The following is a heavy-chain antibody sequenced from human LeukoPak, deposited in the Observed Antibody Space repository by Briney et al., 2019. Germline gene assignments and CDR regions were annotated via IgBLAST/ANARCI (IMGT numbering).Heavy chain of an antibody. Sequence: ASVKVSCKASGYTFTSYAMNWVRQAPGQGLEWMGWINPNSGGTNYAQKLQGRVTMTTDTSTSTAYMELRSLRSDDTAVYYCARDQTIYFDWLLSTPNDAFDIWGQGTMVTVSS. CDR2: INPNSGGT. CDR3: ARDQTIYFDWLLSTPNDAFDI. D-gene: IGHD3-9*01. J-gene: IGHJ3*02. CDR1: GYTFTSYA. V-gene: IGHV1-18*01.